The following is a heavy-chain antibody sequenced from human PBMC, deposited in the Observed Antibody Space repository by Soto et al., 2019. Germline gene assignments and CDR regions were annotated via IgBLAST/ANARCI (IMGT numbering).Heavy chain of an antibody. CDR1: GYSFTSYW. CDR2: IYPGDSDT. Sequence: PGESLKISCKGSGYSFTSYWIGWVRQMPGKGLEWMGIIYPGDSDTRYSPSFQGQVTISADKSISTAYLQWSSLKASDTAMYYCARLSYYDGSGYDALDIWGQGTMVIGS. D-gene: IGHD3-22*01. J-gene: IGHJ3*02. CDR3: ARLSYYDGSGYDALDI. V-gene: IGHV5-51*01.